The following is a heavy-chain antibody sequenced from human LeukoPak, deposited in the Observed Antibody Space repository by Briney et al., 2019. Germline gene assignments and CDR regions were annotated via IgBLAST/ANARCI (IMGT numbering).Heavy chain of an antibody. D-gene: IGHD3-9*01. J-gene: IGHJ4*02. CDR3: ARGALTISSTLYYFDY. CDR2: IVPSDSYT. CDR1: GYSFTSDC. V-gene: IGHV5-10-1*01. Sequence: AAAMRFSSKAAGYSFTSDCICWVRHMPQEGREWRGRIVPSDSYTNSSPSLQSHVTISADKSISTAYLQWSSLTASDADMYDCARGALTISSTLYYFDYWGQGTLVTVSS.